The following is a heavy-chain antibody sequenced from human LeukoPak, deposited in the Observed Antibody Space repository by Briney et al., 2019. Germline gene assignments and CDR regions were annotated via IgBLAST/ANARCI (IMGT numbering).Heavy chain of an antibody. CDR3: AKDSRFGGTLGYFDY. J-gene: IGHJ4*02. Sequence: PGGSLRLSCAASGFTFSSYAMSWVRQAPGKGLEWVSAISGSGGSTYYADSVKGRFTISRDNSKNTLYLQMNSLRAEDTAVYYCAKDSRFGGTLGYFDYWGQGTLVTVSS. D-gene: IGHD3-16*01. CDR2: ISGSGGST. CDR1: GFTFSSYA. V-gene: IGHV3-23*01.